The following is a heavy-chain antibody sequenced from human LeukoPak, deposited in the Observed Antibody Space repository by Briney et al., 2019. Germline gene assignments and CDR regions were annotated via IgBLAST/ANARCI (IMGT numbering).Heavy chain of an antibody. D-gene: IGHD3-22*01. CDR1: GFTFRSNG. CDR3: AKEGPGYYDSSGYHAYFDY. CDR2: ISSNGGST. Sequence: GGSLRPSCSASGFTFRSNGMHWVRQAPGKGLEYVSAISSNGGSTYYADFVKGRFTISRDNSKNTLYLQMSSLRAEDTAVYYCAKEGPGYYDSSGYHAYFDYWGQGTLVTVSS. V-gene: IGHV3-64D*06. J-gene: IGHJ4*02.